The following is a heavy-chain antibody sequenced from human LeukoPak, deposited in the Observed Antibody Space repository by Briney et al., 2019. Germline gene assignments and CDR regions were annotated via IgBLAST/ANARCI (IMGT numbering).Heavy chain of an antibody. D-gene: IGHD2-2*01. CDR2: IWYDGSNK. J-gene: IGHJ5*02. Sequence: PGRSLRLSCAASGFTFSSYGMHWVRQAPGKGLEWVAVIWYDGSNKYYADSVKGRFTISRDNSKNTLYLQMNSLRAEDTAVYYCAKAGYCSSTSCYPIGFDPWGQGTLVTVSS. V-gene: IGHV3-33*06. CDR3: AKAGYCSSTSCYPIGFDP. CDR1: GFTFSSYG.